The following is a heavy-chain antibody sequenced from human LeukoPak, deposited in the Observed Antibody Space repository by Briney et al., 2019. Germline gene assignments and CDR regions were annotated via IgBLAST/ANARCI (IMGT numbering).Heavy chain of an antibody. CDR1: GFTVSSNY. J-gene: IGHJ4*02. V-gene: IGHV3-66*02. D-gene: IGHD5-12*01. CDR2: IYSGGST. Sequence: HARGSLRLSCAASGFTVSSNYMSWVRQAPGRGLEWVSVIYSGGSTYYADSVKGRFTISRDNSKNTLYLQMNSLRAEDTAVYYCARSLGSKLATIGYWGQGTLVTVSS. CDR3: ARSLGSKLATIGY.